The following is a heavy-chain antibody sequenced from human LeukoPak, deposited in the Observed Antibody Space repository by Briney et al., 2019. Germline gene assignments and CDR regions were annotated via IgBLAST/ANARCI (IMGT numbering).Heavy chain of an antibody. CDR1: GYTFTGYY. V-gene: IGHV1-2*02. Sequence: ASVKVSCKASGYTFTGYYMHWVRQAPGQGLEWMGWINPNSGGTNYAQKFQGRVTMTRDTSISTAYMELSRLRSDDTAVYYCARGYCSSTSCWTNAFDIWGQGTMATVSS. CDR2: INPNSGGT. CDR3: ARGYCSSTSCWTNAFDI. D-gene: IGHD2-2*01. J-gene: IGHJ3*02.